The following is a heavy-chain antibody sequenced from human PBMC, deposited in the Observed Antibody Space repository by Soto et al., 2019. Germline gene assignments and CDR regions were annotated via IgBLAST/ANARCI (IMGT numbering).Heavy chain of an antibody. D-gene: IGHD3-3*01. J-gene: IGHJ4*02. CDR2: IRSKANSYAT. Sequence: PGGSLRLSCAASGFTFSGSAMHWVRQASGKGLEWVGRIRSKANSYATAYAASVKGRFTISRDDSKNTAYLQMNSLKTEDTAVYYCTSLNDFWSGLFDYWGQGTLVTVSS. CDR1: GFTFSGSA. CDR3: TSLNDFWSGLFDY. V-gene: IGHV3-73*01.